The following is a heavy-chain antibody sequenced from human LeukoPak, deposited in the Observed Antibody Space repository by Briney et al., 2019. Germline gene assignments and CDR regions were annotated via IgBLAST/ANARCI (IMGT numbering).Heavy chain of an antibody. CDR3: AKRGSGWYEGYYYYMDV. CDR2: ISFDGTDA. V-gene: IGHV3-30*18. J-gene: IGHJ6*03. CDR1: GFTFSSYA. Sequence: GRSLRLSCAASGFTFSSYAMHWVRQAPGKGLEWVAVISFDGTDAFYADSVKGRFTISRDNSKNTLYLQMNSLRADDTAVCYCAKRGSGWYEGYYYYMDVWGKGTTVTISS. D-gene: IGHD6-19*01.